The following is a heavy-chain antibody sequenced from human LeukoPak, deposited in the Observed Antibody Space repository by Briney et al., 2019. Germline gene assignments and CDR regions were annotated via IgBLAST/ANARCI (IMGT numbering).Heavy chain of an antibody. D-gene: IGHD1-14*01. V-gene: IGHV3-53*01. CDR2: LYSDGNT. CDR1: GFTVITND. CDR3: ARGVEPLAANTLAY. J-gene: IGHJ1*01. Sequence: GGSLRLSCAASGFTVITNDMTWVRQAPGKGLEWVSVLYSDGNTKYADSVLGRFTISRDNSKSTLYLEMNSLSPDDTAVYYCARGVEPLAANTLAYWGQGTVVTVSS.